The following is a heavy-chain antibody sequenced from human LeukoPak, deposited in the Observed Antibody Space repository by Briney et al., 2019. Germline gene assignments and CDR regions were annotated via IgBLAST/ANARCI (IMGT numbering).Heavy chain of an antibody. CDR2: ISYDGSNK. CDR1: GFTFSSYA. J-gene: IGHJ4*02. V-gene: IGHV3-30*04. D-gene: IGHD3-22*01. CDR3: ARDTSSYFYDSSGYFDY. Sequence: GRSLRLSCAASGFTFSSYAMHWVRQAPGKGLEWVAAISYDGSNKYYADSVKGRFTISRDNSKNTLYLQMNSLRAEDTAVYYCARDTSSYFYDSSGYFDYWGQGTLVTVSS.